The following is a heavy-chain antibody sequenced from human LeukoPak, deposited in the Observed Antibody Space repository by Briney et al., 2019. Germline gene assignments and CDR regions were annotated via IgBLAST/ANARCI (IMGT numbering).Heavy chain of an antibody. J-gene: IGHJ5*02. V-gene: IGHV4-61*02. D-gene: IGHD6-13*01. CDR3: ARVQLAAAGDWSSYKWFDP. Sequence: SETLSLTCTVSGVSISSGSYYWSWIRQPAGKGLEWIGRIYPSGSTNYNPSLKSRVTISLDTSKNQFSLKVTSVTAADTAVYYCARVQLAAAGDWSSYKWFDPWGQGTLVTVSS. CDR2: IYPSGST. CDR1: GVSISSGSYY.